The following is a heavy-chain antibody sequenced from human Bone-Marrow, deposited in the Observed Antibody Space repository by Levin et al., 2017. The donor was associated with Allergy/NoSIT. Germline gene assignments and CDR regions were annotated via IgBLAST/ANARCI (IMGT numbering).Heavy chain of an antibody. CDR3: ARSYDILTGFDGYNM. CDR1: GFTFYTYA. J-gene: IGHJ3*02. V-gene: IGHV3-33*01. Sequence: GGSLRLSCAASGFTFYTYAMHWVRQAPGKGLEWVALIWYDGSHTYYADSVKGRFTISRDDSKNTVHLEMYSLRADDTAVYYCARSYDILTGFDGYNMWGQGTLVTVSS. CDR2: IWYDGSHT. D-gene: IGHD3-9*01.